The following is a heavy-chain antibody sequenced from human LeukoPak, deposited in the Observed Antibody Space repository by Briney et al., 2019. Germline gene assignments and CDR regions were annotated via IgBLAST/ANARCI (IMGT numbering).Heavy chain of an antibody. CDR1: GFTFSDYW. CDR3: ARPKNRENYWRAFDI. V-gene: IGHV3-7*03. J-gene: IGHJ3*02. D-gene: IGHD1-7*01. Sequence: GGSLRLSCAASGFTFSDYWMTWVRQAPGTGLEWVANIKQDGNEKYYVDSVKGRFTISRDNAKNSLHLQMDNLRAEDTAVYYCARPKNRENYWRAFDIWGQGTMVTVSS. CDR2: IKQDGNEK.